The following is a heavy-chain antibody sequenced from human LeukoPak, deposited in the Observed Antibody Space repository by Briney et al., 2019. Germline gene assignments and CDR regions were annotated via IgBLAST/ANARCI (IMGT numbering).Heavy chain of an antibody. CDR2: IIPIFGTA. J-gene: IGHJ4*02. CDR1: GGTFSSYA. V-gene: IGHV1-69*05. CDR3: ATSRRGPFDY. Sequence: GASVKVSCKASGGTFSSYAISWVRQAPGQGLEWMGGIIPIFGTANYAQKFQGRVTMTRNTSISTAYMELSSLRSEDTAVYYCATSRRGPFDYWGQGTLVTVSS.